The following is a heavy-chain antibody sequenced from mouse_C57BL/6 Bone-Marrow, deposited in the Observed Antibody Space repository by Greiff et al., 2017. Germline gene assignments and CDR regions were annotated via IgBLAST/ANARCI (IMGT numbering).Heavy chain of an antibody. V-gene: IGHV2-6*03. CDR2: IWSDGST. D-gene: IGHD2-3*01. CDR1: GFSLTSYG. Sequence: QVHVKQPGPGLVAPSQSLSITCTVSGFSLTSYGVHWVRQPPGKGLEWLVGIWSDGSTTHNSPLKSRMSICKDNPKSPVFLKMNSRQTDDTSTDYCARHGYCGDWYFDVWGTGTTVTVSS. CDR3: ARHGYCGDWYFDV. J-gene: IGHJ1*03.